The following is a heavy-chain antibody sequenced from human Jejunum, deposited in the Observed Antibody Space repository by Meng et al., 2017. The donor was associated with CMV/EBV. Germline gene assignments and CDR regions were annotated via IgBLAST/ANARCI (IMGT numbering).Heavy chain of an antibody. V-gene: IGHV4-59*01. Sequence: LTCTVSGGSLSGYYWSWIRHPPGKGLEWVGSIYYTGDTNYNPSLESRATISLDRTKSQFSLKLTSVTPADTAVYYCARVRGGFDPWGQGILVTVSS. CDR1: GGSLSGYY. J-gene: IGHJ5*02. D-gene: IGHD2-15*01. CDR2: IYYTGDT. CDR3: ARVRGGFDP.